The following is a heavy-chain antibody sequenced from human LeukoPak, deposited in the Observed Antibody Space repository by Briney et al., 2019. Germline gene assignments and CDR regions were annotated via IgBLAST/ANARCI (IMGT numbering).Heavy chain of an antibody. CDR3: ARDMATVPTTDY. Sequence: ASVKVSCKASGYTFTGYYMHWVRQAPGQGLEWMGWINPNSGGTNYAQKFQGRVTMTRDTSISTAYMELSRLRSDDTAVYYCARDMATVPTTDYWGQGTLVTVSS. J-gene: IGHJ4*02. V-gene: IGHV1-2*02. CDR2: INPNSGGT. D-gene: IGHD1-1*01. CDR1: GYTFTGYY.